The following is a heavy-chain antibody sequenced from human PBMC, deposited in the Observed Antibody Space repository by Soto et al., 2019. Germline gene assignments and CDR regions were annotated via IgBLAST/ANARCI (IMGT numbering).Heavy chain of an antibody. CDR2: VYSTGST. Sequence: LSLTCTVSGGAITAYYWSWIRQPVGEGLQWIGRVYSTGSTNYNPSLRSRVTMSVDTSQNQFFLRLSSVTAADTAVYYCARDEYYDSNNWFDHWGQGILVTVSS. D-gene: IGHD3-22*01. J-gene: IGHJ5*02. CDR1: GGAITAYY. CDR3: ARDEYYDSNNWFDH. V-gene: IGHV4-4*07.